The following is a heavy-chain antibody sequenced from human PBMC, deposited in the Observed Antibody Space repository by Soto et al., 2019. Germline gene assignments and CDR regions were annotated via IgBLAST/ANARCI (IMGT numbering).Heavy chain of an antibody. D-gene: IGHD4-17*01. CDR1: GGSIRDYF. CDR3: ARTTAVPNTLRSRYFFDY. Sequence: SETLSLTCTVSGGSIRDYFWTWIRQPPGKGLEWIGYIYYSGRTNYNPSLKSRVTISVDLSKNQFSLRLSSVTTADTALYYCARTTAVPNTLRSRYFFDYWGQGTLVTVSS. J-gene: IGHJ4*02. V-gene: IGHV4-59*01. CDR2: IYYSGRT.